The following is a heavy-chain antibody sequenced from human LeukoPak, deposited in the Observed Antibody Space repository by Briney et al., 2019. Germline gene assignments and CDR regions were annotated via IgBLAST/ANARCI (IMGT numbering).Heavy chain of an antibody. CDR1: GFTFSNYA. CDR3: AKQGYDFWSGYPY. V-gene: IGHV3-23*01. D-gene: IGHD3-3*01. CDR2: VSGSGRNT. Sequence: PGGSLRLSCAGSGFTFSNYAMTWVRQAPGKGLEWVSSVSGSGRNTFYPDSVEGRFTISRDNSKNTLYLQMNRLRAEDTAVYYCAKQGYDFWSGYPYWGQGTLVTVSS. J-gene: IGHJ4*02.